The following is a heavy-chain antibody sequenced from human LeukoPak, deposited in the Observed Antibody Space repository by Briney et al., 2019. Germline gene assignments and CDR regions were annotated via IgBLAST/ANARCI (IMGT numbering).Heavy chain of an antibody. J-gene: IGHJ5*02. CDR1: GYTFTSYA. D-gene: IGHD3-22*01. Sequence: SVKVSCKASGYTFTSYAMNWVRQAPGQGLEWMGGIIPIFGTANYAQKFQGRVTITADESTSTAYMELSSLRSEDTAVYYCARVLPEITMIHARTENRENNWFNPWGQGTLVTVSS. CDR2: IIPIFGTA. CDR3: ARVLPEITMIHARTENRENNWFNP. V-gene: IGHV1-69*13.